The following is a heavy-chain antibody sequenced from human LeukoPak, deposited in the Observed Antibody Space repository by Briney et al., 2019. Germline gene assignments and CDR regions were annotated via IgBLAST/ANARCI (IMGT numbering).Heavy chain of an antibody. CDR2: IRYDGSNK. J-gene: IGHJ3*02. Sequence: GGSLRLSCAASGFTFSSYGMHWFRQAPGKGLEWVAFIRYDGSNKYCADSVKGRFTISRDNSKNTLYLQMNSLRTEDTAVYYCARGVIRGIDAFDIWGQGTMVTVSS. D-gene: IGHD3-16*01. V-gene: IGHV3-30*02. CDR1: GFTFSSYG. CDR3: ARGVIRGIDAFDI.